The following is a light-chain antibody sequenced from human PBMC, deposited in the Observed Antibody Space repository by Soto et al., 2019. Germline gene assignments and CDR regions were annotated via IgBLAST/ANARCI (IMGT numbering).Light chain of an antibody. CDR3: CSYVGANTYV. CDR2: EGI. J-gene: IGLJ1*01. Sequence: QAARTQPASVSGSPGHSITIACTGTSSTVGGFNVVSWYQQHPGKAPKVIIYEGIKRPSGISNRFSGSNSGSTASLTISGLQAEDEDDYYCCSYVGANTYVFGTGTKVTV. V-gene: IGLV2-23*01. CDR1: SSTVGGFNV.